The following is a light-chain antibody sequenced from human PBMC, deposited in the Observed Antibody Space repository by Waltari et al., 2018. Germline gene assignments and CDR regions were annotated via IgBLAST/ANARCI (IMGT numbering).Light chain of an antibody. J-gene: IGLJ2*01. V-gene: IGLV2-8*01. CDR2: EIK. Sequence: QSALTQPPSASGSPGQSVTISCTGTSSDVGGYNYVSWYQQYPDKAPKLMVYEIKTRPSAVRDRFSDSKSGNTVSLTVSGRQAEDEADYYCSEYAGADTVVFGGGTKLTVL. CDR3: SEYAGADTVV. CDR1: SSDVGGYNY.